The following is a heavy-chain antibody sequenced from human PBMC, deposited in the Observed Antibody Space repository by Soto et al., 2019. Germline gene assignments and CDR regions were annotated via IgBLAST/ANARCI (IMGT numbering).Heavy chain of an antibody. J-gene: IGHJ6*03. V-gene: IGHV4-34*01. Sequence: SETLSLTCAVYGGSFSGYYWSWIRQPPGKGLEWIGEINHSGSTNYNPSLKSRVTISVDTSKNQFSLKLSSVTAADTAVYYCAAAVAGTGYYYYYYYMAVWGKGTTVTVSS. CDR2: INHSGST. D-gene: IGHD6-19*01. CDR3: AAAVAGTGYYYYYYYMAV. CDR1: GGSFSGYY.